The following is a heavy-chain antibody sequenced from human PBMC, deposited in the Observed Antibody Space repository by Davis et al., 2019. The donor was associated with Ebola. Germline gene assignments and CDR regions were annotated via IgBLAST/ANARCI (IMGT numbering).Heavy chain of an antibody. CDR1: GFTFSSYA. Sequence: GESLKISCAASGFTFSSYAMHWVRQAPGKGLEWVAVISYDGSNKYYADSVKGRFTISRDNSKNTLYLQMNSLRAEDTAVYYCARDSRAVVPYYYCMDVWGQGTTVTVSS. CDR2: ISYDGSNK. D-gene: IGHD6-19*01. V-gene: IGHV3-30-3*01. CDR3: ARDSRAVVPYYYCMDV. J-gene: IGHJ6*02.